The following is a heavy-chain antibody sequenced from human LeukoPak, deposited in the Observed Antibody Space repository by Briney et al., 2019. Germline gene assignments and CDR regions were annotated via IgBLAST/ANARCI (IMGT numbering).Heavy chain of an antibody. V-gene: IGHV4-38-2*01. CDR3: ARHADYDFWSGYSAGNGDWSDP. Sequence: SETLSLTCAVSGYSISSGYYRGWIRQPPGKGLEWIGSIYHSGSTYYNPSLKSRVTISVDTSKNQFSLKLSSVTAADTAVYYCARHADYDFWSGYSAGNGDWSDPWGQGTLVTVSS. D-gene: IGHD3-3*01. J-gene: IGHJ5*02. CDR2: IYHSGST. CDR1: GYSISSGYY.